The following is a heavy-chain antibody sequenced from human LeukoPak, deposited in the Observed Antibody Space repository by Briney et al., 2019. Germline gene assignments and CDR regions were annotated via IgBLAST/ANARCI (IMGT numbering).Heavy chain of an antibody. Sequence: PSETLSLTGAVYGGSFSGYYWSWIRQPPGKGLEWIGEINHSGTTNYNPSLKSRVTISVDTSKNQFSLKMTSVTAADTAVYYCAREGSAVTNFDYWGQGTLVTVSS. J-gene: IGHJ4*02. CDR3: AREGSAVTNFDY. CDR2: INHSGTT. CDR1: GGSFSGYY. D-gene: IGHD3-10*01. V-gene: IGHV4-34*01.